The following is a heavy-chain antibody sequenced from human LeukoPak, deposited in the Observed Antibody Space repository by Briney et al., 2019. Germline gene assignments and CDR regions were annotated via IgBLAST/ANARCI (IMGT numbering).Heavy chain of an antibody. D-gene: IGHD5-18*01. J-gene: IGHJ4*02. CDR3: AKASGYSYGYVDY. CDR2: ISWNSGSI. V-gene: IGHV3-9*01. Sequence: RSLRLSCAASGFTFDDYAMHWVRQAPGKGLEWVSGISWNSGSIGYADSVKGRFTISRDNAKNSLYLQMNSLRAEDTALYYCAKASGYSYGYVDYWGQGTLVTVSS. CDR1: GFTFDDYA.